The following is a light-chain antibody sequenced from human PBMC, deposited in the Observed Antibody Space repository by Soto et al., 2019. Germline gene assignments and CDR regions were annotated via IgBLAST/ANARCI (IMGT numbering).Light chain of an antibody. V-gene: IGLV2-11*01. CDR3: CSYAGSYPLEV. CDR1: SSDVVGYNY. Sequence: QSVLTQPRSVSGSPGQSVTISCTGTSSDVVGYNYVSWYQQHPGKAPKLMIYDVSKRPSGVPDRFSGSKSGNTASLTISGLQAEDEADYYCCSYAGSYPLEVFGTGTKVTVL. J-gene: IGLJ1*01. CDR2: DVS.